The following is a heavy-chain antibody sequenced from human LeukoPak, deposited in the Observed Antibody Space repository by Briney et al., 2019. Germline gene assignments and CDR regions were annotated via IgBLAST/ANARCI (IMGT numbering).Heavy chain of an antibody. Sequence: PSETLSLTCTVSGGSISSGGYYWSWIRQHPGKGLEWIVYIDYSGSTYYSPSLESRVSISVDTSKNQFSLKVTSVTAADTAVYYCARVYGDYAYLDYWGQGTLVTVSS. V-gene: IGHV4-31*03. J-gene: IGHJ4*02. CDR3: ARVYGDYAYLDY. CDR2: IDYSGST. D-gene: IGHD4-17*01. CDR1: GGSISSGGYY.